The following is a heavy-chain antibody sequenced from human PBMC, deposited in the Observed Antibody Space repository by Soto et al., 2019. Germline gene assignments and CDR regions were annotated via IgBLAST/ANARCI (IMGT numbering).Heavy chain of an antibody. CDR2: INYSGST. D-gene: IGHD6-6*01. Sequence: QVQLQESGPGLVKPSETLSLTCTVSGVSVRSESYYWAWIRQPPGKGLEWVGYINYSGSTSFHPSLKSRLTMSLDTSNNHFSLRLASVTAADTAVYFCARFDYSSSSGAYWGQGTLVNVSS. CDR3: ARFDYSSSSGAY. V-gene: IGHV4-61*01. J-gene: IGHJ4*02. CDR1: GVSVRSESYY.